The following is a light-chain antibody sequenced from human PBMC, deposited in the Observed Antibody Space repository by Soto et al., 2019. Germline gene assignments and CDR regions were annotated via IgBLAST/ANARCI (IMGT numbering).Light chain of an antibody. CDR2: GAS. J-gene: IGKJ5*01. V-gene: IGKV3D-15*01. Sequence: EIPLRQSPYTLSLSPGARAALSGLAAQSVGTGLAWYQHKPGQAPSLLISGASSRATGIPDRFTGSGSETSFTLTISSLEPEDFALYYCQHYQDCPPIAFGQGTRLEIK. CDR1: QSVGTG. CDR3: QHYQDCPPIA.